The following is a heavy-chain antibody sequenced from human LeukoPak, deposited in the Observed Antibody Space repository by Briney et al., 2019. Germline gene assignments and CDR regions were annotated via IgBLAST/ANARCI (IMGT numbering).Heavy chain of an antibody. CDR1: GGSFSDYF. V-gene: IGHV4-34*01. CDR3: ARTKPRHPNWFDP. CDR2: INHSGRA. Sequence: NPSETLSLTCAVYGGSFSDYFWGWIRQPPGKGLEWIGEINHSGRAYYNPSFKSRVTISVDTSKNQFSLKLSSVTAADTAVYYCARTKPRHPNWFDPWGQGTLVTVSS. J-gene: IGHJ5*02.